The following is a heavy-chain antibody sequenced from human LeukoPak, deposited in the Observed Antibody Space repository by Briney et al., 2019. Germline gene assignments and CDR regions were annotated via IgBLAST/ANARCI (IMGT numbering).Heavy chain of an antibody. J-gene: IGHJ4*02. D-gene: IGHD2-21*02. V-gene: IGHV4-39*07. CDR2: IYYSGNS. CDR1: GGSFSTNAYY. CDR3: ARGGDWRFDS. Sequence: SETLSLTCSVSGGSFSTNAYYWGWIRQPPGKGLEWIGNIYYSGNSYYSPSLRSRVTFSVDKSKNQFSLKLNSVTAADTAVYYCARGGDWRFDSWGQGTLVTVSS.